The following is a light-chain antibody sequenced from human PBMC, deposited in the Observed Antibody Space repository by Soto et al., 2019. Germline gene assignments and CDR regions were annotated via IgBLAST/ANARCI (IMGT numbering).Light chain of an antibody. CDR3: QQTYSFPRT. J-gene: IGKJ1*01. CDR1: QSITNY. Sequence: DNPMAQSPCSLSASVGDRVTITCRASQSITNYLNWYQQKPGRAPKLLIYIASSLQSGVPSRFSGSGSGTDFTLTISSLQPEDFAPYYCQQTYSFPRTVGQGTRVEIK. CDR2: IAS. V-gene: IGKV1-39*01.